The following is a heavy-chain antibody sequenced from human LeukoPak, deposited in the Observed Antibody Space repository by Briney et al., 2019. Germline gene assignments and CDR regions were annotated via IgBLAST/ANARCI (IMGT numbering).Heavy chain of an antibody. CDR2: ISAYNGNT. J-gene: IGHJ3*02. CDR3: SREFPFCGADCFSGVFDI. Sequence: ASVKVSCKASGYTFTSYGISWVRQAPGQGLEWMGWISAYNGNTNYAQKLQGRVTMTTDTSTSTAYMELSSLRSEDTAVYYCSREFPFCGADCFSGVFDIWGQGTMVTVS. CDR1: GYTFTSYG. D-gene: IGHD2-21*02. V-gene: IGHV1-18*01.